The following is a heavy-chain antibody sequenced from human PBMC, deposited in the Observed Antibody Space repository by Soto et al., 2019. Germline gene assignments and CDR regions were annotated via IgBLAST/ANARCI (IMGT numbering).Heavy chain of an antibody. Sequence: HPGGSLRLSCAASGFTFSSYWMHWVRQAPGKGLVWVSRINSDGSSTSYADSVKGRFTISRDNAKNTLYLQMNSLRAEDTAVYYCARWGYYYDSSGYYPGHYWGQGTLVTVSS. D-gene: IGHD3-22*01. CDR3: ARWGYYYDSSGYYPGHY. V-gene: IGHV3-74*01. J-gene: IGHJ4*02. CDR1: GFTFSSYW. CDR2: INSDGSST.